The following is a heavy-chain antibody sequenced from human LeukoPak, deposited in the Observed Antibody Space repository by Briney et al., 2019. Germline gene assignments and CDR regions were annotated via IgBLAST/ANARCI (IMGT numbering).Heavy chain of an antibody. J-gene: IGHJ4*02. V-gene: IGHV4-39*01. CDR1: GGSISSSSSF. D-gene: IGHD3-16*01. CDR3: ARHGLYQDYGY. CDR2: VYYSGNT. Sequence: SETLSLTCTVSGGSISSSSSFWAWIRQPPVKGLEWIGNVYYSGNTHYNPSLKSRVTISLDTSKNQFSLRLTSVTAADTAVYYCARHGLYQDYGYWGQGTLVTVSS.